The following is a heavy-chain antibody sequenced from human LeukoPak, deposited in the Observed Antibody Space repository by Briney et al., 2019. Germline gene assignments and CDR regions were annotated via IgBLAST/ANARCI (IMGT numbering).Heavy chain of an antibody. J-gene: IGHJ4*02. CDR1: GFTFSSYG. D-gene: IGHD3-3*01. V-gene: IGHV3-30*02. CDR2: IRYDGSNK. Sequence: GGSLRLSCVASGFTFSSYGMHWVRQAPGKGLEWVAFIRYDGSNKYYADSVKDRFTISRDNSKNTPYLQMNSLRAEDTAVYYCAKDSTSGRFLEWLLAGGGDYWGQGTLVTVSS. CDR3: AKDSTSGRFLEWLLAGGGDY.